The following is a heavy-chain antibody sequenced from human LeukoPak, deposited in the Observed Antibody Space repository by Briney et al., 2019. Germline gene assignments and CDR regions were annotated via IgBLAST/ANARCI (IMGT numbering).Heavy chain of an antibody. V-gene: IGHV4-61*02. CDR3: ARALQLVVPSVVKPTYYYYGMDV. Sequence: SQTLSLTCTVSGGSISSGSYYWSWIRQPAGKGLEWIGRIYTSGSTNYNPSLKSRVTISVDTSKNQFSLKLSSVTAADTAVYYCARALQLVVPSVVKPTYYYYGMDVWGQGTTVTVSS. J-gene: IGHJ6*02. CDR1: GGSISSGSYY. CDR2: IYTSGST. D-gene: IGHD2-2*01.